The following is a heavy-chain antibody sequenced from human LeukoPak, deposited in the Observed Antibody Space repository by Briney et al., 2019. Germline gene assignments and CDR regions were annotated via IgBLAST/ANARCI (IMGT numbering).Heavy chain of an antibody. D-gene: IGHD6-13*01. Sequence: GESLKISCKGSGYSFTSYWIGWVRQVPGKGLEWMGIIYPGDSDTRYSPSFQGQVTISADKSISTAYLQWSSLKASDTAMYYCARRSSSSWYYGDVWGKGTTVTVSS. V-gene: IGHV5-51*01. CDR3: ARRSSSSWYYGDV. J-gene: IGHJ6*04. CDR1: GYSFTSYW. CDR2: IYPGDSDT.